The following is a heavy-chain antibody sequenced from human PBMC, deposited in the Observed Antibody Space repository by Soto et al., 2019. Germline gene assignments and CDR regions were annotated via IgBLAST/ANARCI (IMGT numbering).Heavy chain of an antibody. V-gene: IGHV3-30*18. D-gene: IGHD2-21*02. CDR3: AKGTAYFDAFDI. CDR2: ISYDGSNK. CDR1: GFTFSSYG. J-gene: IGHJ3*02. Sequence: QVPLVESGGGVVQPGRSLRLSCAASGFTFSSYGMHWVRQAPGKGLEWVAAISYDGSNKYYADSVKGRFTISRENSKNTLYLQMNSLRAEDTAVYYCAKGTAYFDAFDIWCQGTMVTVSS.